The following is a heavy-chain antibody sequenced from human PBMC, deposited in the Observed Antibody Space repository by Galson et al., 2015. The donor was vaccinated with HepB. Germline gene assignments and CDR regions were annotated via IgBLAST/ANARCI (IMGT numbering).Heavy chain of an antibody. CDR1: GFTFSSYA. Sequence: SLRLSCAASGFTFSSYAMHWVRQAPGKGLEWVAVISYDGSNKYYADSVKGRFTISRDNSKNTLYLQMDSLRAEDTAVYYCARDRGLILFDYWGQGTLVTVSS. CDR2: ISYDGSNK. CDR3: ARDRGLILFDY. V-gene: IGHV3-30-3*01. J-gene: IGHJ4*02. D-gene: IGHD3-10*01.